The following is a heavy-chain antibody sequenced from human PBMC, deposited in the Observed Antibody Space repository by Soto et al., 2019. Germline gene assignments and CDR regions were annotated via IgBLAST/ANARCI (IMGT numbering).Heavy chain of an antibody. V-gene: IGHV2-5*02. J-gene: IGHJ5*02. Sequence: QITLKESGPTLVKPTQTLTLTCTFSGFSLSTSGVGVGWIRQPPGKALEWLALIYWDDDKRYSPSLKSRLTITKDTSKNQVVLTITNMDPVDTATYYCAHRQPYCSSTSCYSAWFDPWGQGTLVTVSS. CDR3: AHRQPYCSSTSCYSAWFDP. CDR1: GFSLSTSGVG. D-gene: IGHD2-2*01. CDR2: IYWDDDK.